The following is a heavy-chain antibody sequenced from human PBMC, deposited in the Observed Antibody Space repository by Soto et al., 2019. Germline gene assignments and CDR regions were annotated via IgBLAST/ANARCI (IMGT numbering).Heavy chain of an antibody. J-gene: IGHJ3*02. V-gene: IGHV5-10-1*01. Sequence: PGESLKIPCKGSGYTFTTYWISWVRQMPGKGLEWMGRIDPTDSYTNYSPSFEGHVTISADKSVTTAYLQWSSLKASDTAMYYCARRVPVPARDAFDIWGQGTMVTVSS. CDR1: GYTFTTYW. CDR3: ARRVPVPARDAFDI. D-gene: IGHD2-21*02. CDR2: IDPTDSYT.